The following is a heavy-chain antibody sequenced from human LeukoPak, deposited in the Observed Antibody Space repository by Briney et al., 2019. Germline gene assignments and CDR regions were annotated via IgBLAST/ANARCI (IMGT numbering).Heavy chain of an antibody. J-gene: IGHJ5*02. Sequence: GESLKISCKGSGYSINNYWIGWVRQLPGKGLEWMGIVYPADSDIRYSPSFQGQVTISADKSISTAYLQWSSLKASDTAMYYCARQEYCSGGSCYTWFDPWGQGTLVTVSS. V-gene: IGHV5-51*01. D-gene: IGHD2-15*01. CDR1: GYSINNYW. CDR2: VYPADSDI. CDR3: ARQEYCSGGSCYTWFDP.